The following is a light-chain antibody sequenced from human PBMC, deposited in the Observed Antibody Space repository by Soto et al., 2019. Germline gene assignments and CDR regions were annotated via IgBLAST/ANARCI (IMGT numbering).Light chain of an antibody. CDR2: EVT. CDR3: SSYTGTNTPYV. V-gene: IGLV2-14*01. CDR1: SSDVGAYYF. Sequence: QSALTQPVSVSGSPGQSITISCTGSSSDVGAYYFVSWYQHRSGKAPKLILYEVTTRPSGISSRFSGSKSGNTASLTISGLQADDEAYYYCSSYTGTNTPYVFGTGTKVTVL. J-gene: IGLJ1*01.